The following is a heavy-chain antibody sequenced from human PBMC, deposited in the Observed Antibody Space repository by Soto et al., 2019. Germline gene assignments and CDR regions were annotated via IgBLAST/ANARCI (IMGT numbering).Heavy chain of an antibody. Sequence: QVQLVESGGGVVQPGRSLRLSCAASGFDFGTYGMHWVRQAPGKGPEWVAVIWYDGSNKYYADSVRGRFIISRDNSKSTLFLQLNIRRTEETAVYYCARAVGPFDYWGQGMLVTVSS. V-gene: IGHV3-33*01. J-gene: IGHJ4*02. CDR2: IWYDGSNK. CDR3: ARAVGPFDY. D-gene: IGHD1-26*01. CDR1: GFDFGTYG.